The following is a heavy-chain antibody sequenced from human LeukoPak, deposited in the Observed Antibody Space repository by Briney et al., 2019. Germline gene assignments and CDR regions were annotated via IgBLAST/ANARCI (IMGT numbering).Heavy chain of an antibody. Sequence: SETLSLTCTVSGGSISTSNYYWGWIRQPPGKGLEWIGNIFYSGSTYYSPSLKSRVTISLDTSKNQFSLKLSSVTAADTAVYYCARLRSTYWYFDLWGRGTLVTVSS. D-gene: IGHD4-17*01. CDR2: IFYSGST. V-gene: IGHV4-39*07. CDR1: GGSISTSNYY. J-gene: IGHJ2*01. CDR3: ARLRSTYWYFDL.